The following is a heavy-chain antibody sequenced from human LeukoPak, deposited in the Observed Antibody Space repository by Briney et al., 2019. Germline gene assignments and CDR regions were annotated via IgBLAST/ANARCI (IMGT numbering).Heavy chain of an antibody. Sequence: PSETLSLTCTVSGGSISSSSYYWSWIRQPPGKGLEWIGEINHSGSTNYNPSLKSRATISVDTSKNQFSLKLSSVTAADTAVYYCATLPGPQVGATSWGQGTLVTVSS. V-gene: IGHV4-39*07. J-gene: IGHJ4*02. D-gene: IGHD1-26*01. CDR2: INHSGST. CDR3: ATLPGPQVGATS. CDR1: GGSISSSSYY.